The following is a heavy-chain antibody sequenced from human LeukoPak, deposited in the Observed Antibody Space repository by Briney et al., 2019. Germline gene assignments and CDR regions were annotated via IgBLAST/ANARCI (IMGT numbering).Heavy chain of an antibody. V-gene: IGHV1-2*02. CDR2: IHPNNGGT. D-gene: IGHD2-8*01. Sequence: ASVKVSCKPSGYTFTNHEIYWVRQAPGQGLEWMGWIHPNNGGTNYAQNFQGRVTVTRDTSISTAYMELSRMISDDTAIYYCARNALGLSYWGQGTLVTVSS. CDR3: ARNALGLSY. J-gene: IGHJ4*02. CDR1: GYTFTNHE.